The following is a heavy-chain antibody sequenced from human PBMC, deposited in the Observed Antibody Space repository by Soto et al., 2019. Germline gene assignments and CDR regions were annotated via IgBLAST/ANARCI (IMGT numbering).Heavy chain of an antibody. J-gene: IGHJ5*02. Sequence: QVQLVQSGAEVKKPGSSVKVSCKASGGTFSSYTISWLRQAPGQGLEWMGRIIPILGIANYAQTFQGRVTITADKSTSTASMELSSRRSEDTAVYYCATSDSSGYYYEWFDPWGQGTLVTVSS. V-gene: IGHV1-69*02. D-gene: IGHD3-22*01. CDR1: GGTFSSYT. CDR2: IIPILGIA. CDR3: ATSDSSGYYYEWFDP.